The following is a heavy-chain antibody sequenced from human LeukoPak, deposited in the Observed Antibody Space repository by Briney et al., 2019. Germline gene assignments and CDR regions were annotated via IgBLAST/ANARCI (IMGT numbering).Heavy chain of an antibody. D-gene: IGHD3-10*01. CDR1: GGSISSGGYY. J-gene: IGHJ4*02. Sequence: SETLSLTCTVSGGSISSGGYYWSWIRQPPGKGLEWIGYIYHSGSTYYNPSLKSRVTISVDTSKNQFSLKLSSVTAADTAVYYCSGGYYGSGSYPNFDYWGQGTLVTVSS. CDR2: IYHSGST. CDR3: SGGYYGSGSYPNFDY. V-gene: IGHV4-30-2*01.